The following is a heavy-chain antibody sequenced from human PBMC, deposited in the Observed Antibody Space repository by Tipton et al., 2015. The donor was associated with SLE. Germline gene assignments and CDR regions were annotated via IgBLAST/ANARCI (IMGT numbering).Heavy chain of an antibody. CDR3: ARSSSDSSAYPTWFDP. D-gene: IGHD3-22*01. CDR1: GAFLSSSSYF. V-gene: IGHV4-39*02. J-gene: IGHJ5*02. CDR2: TSYYTGST. Sequence: TLSLTCSVSGAFLSSSSYFWGWIRQPLGKGLEWIGSTSYYTGSTYYKPSLKNRATISLDTSKNHFFLKLSSVTAADTAVYYCARSSSDSSAYPTWFDPWGQGALVTVSS.